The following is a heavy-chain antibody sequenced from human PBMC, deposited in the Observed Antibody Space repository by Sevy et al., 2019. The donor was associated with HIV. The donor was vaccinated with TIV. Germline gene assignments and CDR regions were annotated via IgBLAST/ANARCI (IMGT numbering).Heavy chain of an antibody. CDR1: GGTFSSYA. J-gene: IGHJ6*03. CDR2: IIPIFGTV. V-gene: IGHV1-69*06. Sequence: ASVKVSCKASGGTFSSYAISWVRQAPGQGLEWMGGIIPIFGTVNYAQKFQGRVTITADKSTSTAYMELSSLRSEDTAVYYCARGRASDDFWSGYYTQLDYYYYYMDVWGKGTTVTVSS. CDR3: ARGRASDDFWSGYYTQLDYYYYYMDV. D-gene: IGHD3-3*01.